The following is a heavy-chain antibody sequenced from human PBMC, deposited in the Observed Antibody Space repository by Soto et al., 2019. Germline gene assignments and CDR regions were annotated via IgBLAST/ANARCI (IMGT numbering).Heavy chain of an antibody. CDR3: ARGGTYWNRSAHDY. D-gene: IGHD1-1*01. CDR2: ISYDGSNK. J-gene: IGHJ4*02. V-gene: IGHV3-30-3*01. CDR1: GFTFSSYA. Sequence: GGSLRLSCAASGFTFSSYAMHWVRQAPGKGLEWVAVISYDGSNKYYADSVKGRFTISRDNSKNTLYLQMNSLRAEDTAVYYCARGGTYWNRSAHDYWGQGTLVTVSS.